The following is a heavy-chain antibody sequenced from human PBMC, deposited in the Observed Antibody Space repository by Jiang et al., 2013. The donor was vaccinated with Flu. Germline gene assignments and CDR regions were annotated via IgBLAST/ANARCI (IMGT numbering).Heavy chain of an antibody. Sequence: SQTLSLTCAISGDSVSSNSAAWNWIRQSPSRGLEWLGRTYYRSKWYNDYAVSVKSRITINPDTSKNQFSLQLNSVTPEDTAVYYCASGIVDCSGGSCNDAFDIWGQGTMVTVSS. CDR2: TYYRSKWYN. CDR3: ASGIVDCSGGSCNDAFDI. J-gene: IGHJ3*02. CDR1: GDSVSSNSAA. D-gene: IGHD2-15*01. V-gene: IGHV6-1*01.